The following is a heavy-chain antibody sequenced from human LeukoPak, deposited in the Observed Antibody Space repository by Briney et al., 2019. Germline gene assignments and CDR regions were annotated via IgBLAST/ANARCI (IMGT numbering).Heavy chain of an antibody. CDR1: GYTFISYA. J-gene: IGHJ4*02. V-gene: IGHV7-4-1*02. CDR3: AKDAGRYYFDY. D-gene: IGHD1-14*01. CDR2: INTNTGNP. Sequence: ASVKVSCKASGYTFISYAMNWVRQAPGQGLEWMGWINTNTGNPTYAQGFTGRFVFSLDTSVSTAYLQISSLQAEDTAVYYCAKDAGRYYFDYWGQGTLVTVSS.